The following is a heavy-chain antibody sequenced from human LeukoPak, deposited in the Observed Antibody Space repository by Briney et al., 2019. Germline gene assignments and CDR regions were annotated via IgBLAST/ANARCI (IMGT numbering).Heavy chain of an antibody. CDR3: ARDQGGYSYGSFDY. CDR1: GFIFSNHG. D-gene: IGHD5-18*01. CDR2: IHYDGREQ. Sequence: GGSLRLSCAASGFIFSNHGMHWVRQAPGKGPEWVSFIHYDGREQYYADSVKGRFTISRDNSKNTLYLQMNSLRAEDTAVYYCARDQGGYSYGSFDYWGQGTLVTVSS. J-gene: IGHJ4*02. V-gene: IGHV3-30*02.